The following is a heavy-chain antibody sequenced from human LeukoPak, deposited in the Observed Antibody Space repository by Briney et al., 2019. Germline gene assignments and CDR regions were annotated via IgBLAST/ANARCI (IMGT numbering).Heavy chain of an antibody. Sequence: GGSLRLSCAASGFTFRTSSMSWVRQAPGMGLEWVSSITSSGNYIYYADSVKGRFTISRDNAKNSLYLQMNSLRAEDTAVYYCARDGDGYNLDYWGQRILVTVSS. CDR2: ITSSGNYI. D-gene: IGHD5-24*01. CDR1: GFTFRTSS. J-gene: IGHJ4*02. CDR3: ARDGDGYNLDY. V-gene: IGHV3-21*01.